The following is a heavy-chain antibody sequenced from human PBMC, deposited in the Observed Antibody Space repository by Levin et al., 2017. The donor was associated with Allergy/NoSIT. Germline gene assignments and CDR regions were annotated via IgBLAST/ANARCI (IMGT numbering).Heavy chain of an antibody. CDR1: GVSVSSGSYY. D-gene: IGHD3-10*01. CDR3: ARVRTSSGRLYFDY. Sequence: ASETLSLTCTVSGVSVSSGSYYWSWIRQPPGKGLEWIGYIYHTGSTNYNPSLKSRVTMSVDTSMNQFSLRLSSVTAADTAVYYCARVRTSSGRLYFDYWGQGTLVTVSS. CDR2: IYHTGST. V-gene: IGHV4-61*01. J-gene: IGHJ4*02.